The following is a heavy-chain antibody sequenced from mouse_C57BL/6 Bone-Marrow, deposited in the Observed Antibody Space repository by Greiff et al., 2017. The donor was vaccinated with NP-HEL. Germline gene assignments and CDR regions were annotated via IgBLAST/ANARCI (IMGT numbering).Heavy chain of an antibody. CDR3: ARVVLLRYYFDY. J-gene: IGHJ2*01. CDR1: GFTFTDYY. D-gene: IGHD1-1*01. V-gene: IGHV7-3*01. Sequence: EVKVVESGGGLVQPGGSLSLSCAASGFTFTDYYMSWVRQPPGKALEWLGFIRNKANGYTTEYSASVKGRFTISRDNSQSILYLQMNALRAEDSATYYCARVVLLRYYFDYWGQGTTLTVSS. CDR2: IRNKANGYTT.